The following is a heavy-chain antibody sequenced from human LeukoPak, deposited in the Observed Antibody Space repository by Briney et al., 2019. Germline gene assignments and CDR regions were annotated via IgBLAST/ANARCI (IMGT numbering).Heavy chain of an antibody. CDR3: ARGTASFDY. V-gene: IGHV4-59*01. J-gene: IGHJ4*02. Sequence: SETLSLTCTVSGDSISAKYWNWIRQPPGKGLEWVAFIYYNGRPKYNPSLQSRVSISIDTSTNQFSLRLTSVTAANTAIYYCARGTASFDYWGPGTPVTVSS. CDR2: IYYNGRP. CDR1: GDSISAKY.